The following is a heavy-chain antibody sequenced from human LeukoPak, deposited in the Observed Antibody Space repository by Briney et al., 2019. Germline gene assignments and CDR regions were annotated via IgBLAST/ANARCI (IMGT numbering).Heavy chain of an antibody. D-gene: IGHD2-15*01. CDR3: ASYCSGGSCNYFDY. V-gene: IGHV4-59*01. J-gene: IGHJ4*02. Sequence: SETLSLACTVSGGSISSYYWSWIRQPPGKGLEWSGYIYYSGSTNYNPSLKSRVTISVDTSKNQFSLKLSSVTAADTAVYYCASYCSGGSCNYFDYWGQGTLVTVSS. CDR1: GGSISSYY. CDR2: IYYSGST.